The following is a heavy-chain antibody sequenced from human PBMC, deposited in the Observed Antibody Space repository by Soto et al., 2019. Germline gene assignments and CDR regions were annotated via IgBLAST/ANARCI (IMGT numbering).Heavy chain of an antibody. CDR2: ISSSSSYI. Sequence: PGGSLRLSCAASGFTFSSYSMNWVRQAPGKGLEWVSSISSSSSYIYYADSVKGRFTISRDNAKNSLYLQMNSLRAEDTAVYYCARDARYCSGGSCYFPSNSSGIHVRGKGPTGTVSS. D-gene: IGHD2-15*01. V-gene: IGHV3-21*01. CDR3: ARDARYCSGGSCYFPSNSSGIHV. CDR1: GFTFSSYS. J-gene: IGHJ6*04.